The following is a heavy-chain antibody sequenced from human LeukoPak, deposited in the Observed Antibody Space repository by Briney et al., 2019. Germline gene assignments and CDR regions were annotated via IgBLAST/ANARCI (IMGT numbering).Heavy chain of an antibody. CDR3: AKVAGAGFQFDP. Sequence: SETLPLTCTVSGGSISSDYWSWIRQPAGKGLEWIGRIYISGNTKYNPSLKSRVTMSVDTSKNQFSLKLSSVTAADTAVYYCAKVAGAGFQFDPWGQGTLVTVSS. CDR1: GGSISSDY. D-gene: IGHD1-26*01. J-gene: IGHJ5*02. CDR2: IYISGNT. V-gene: IGHV4-4*07.